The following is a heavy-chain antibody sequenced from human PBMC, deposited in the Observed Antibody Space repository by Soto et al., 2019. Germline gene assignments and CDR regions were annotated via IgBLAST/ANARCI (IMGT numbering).Heavy chain of an antibody. CDR2: ISYDGSNK. CDR3: ATRGHVVELTPALKLVVDP. Sequence: GGSLRLSCAASGFTFSSYAMHWVRQAPGKGLEWVAVISYDGSNKYYADSVKGRFTISRDKSKNTLFLQMNNLRAEDTAVYYCATRGHVVELTPALKLVVDPWGQGTLVTVSS. J-gene: IGHJ5*02. CDR1: GFTFSSYA. D-gene: IGHD2-8*02. V-gene: IGHV3-30-3*01.